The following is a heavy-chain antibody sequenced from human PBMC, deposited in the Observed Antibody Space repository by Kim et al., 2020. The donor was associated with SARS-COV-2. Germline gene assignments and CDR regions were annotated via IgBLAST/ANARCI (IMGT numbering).Heavy chain of an antibody. D-gene: IGHD3-10*01. CDR3: ARDSSTLWSKYYFDY. CDR2: ISAYNGNT. CDR1: GYTFTSYG. V-gene: IGHV1-18*01. J-gene: IGHJ4*02. Sequence: ASVKVSCKASGYTFTSYGISWVRQAPGQGLEWMGWISAYNGNTNYAQKLQGRVTMTTDTSTSTAYMELRSLRSDDTAVYYCARDSSTLWSKYYFDYWGQGTLVTVSS.